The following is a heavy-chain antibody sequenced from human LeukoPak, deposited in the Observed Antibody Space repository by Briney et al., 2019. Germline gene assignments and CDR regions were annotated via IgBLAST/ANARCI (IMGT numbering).Heavy chain of an antibody. J-gene: IGHJ4*02. V-gene: IGHV3-9*01. D-gene: IGHD6-19*01. CDR2: ISWSSGSI. CDR3: AKDMRAVAGPITLDY. Sequence: PSGGSLRLSCAASGFTFDDFAMHWVRQAPGKGLEGVSGISWSSGSIGYADSVKGRFTISRDNAKNSLYLQMNSLTAEDTALYYCAKDMRAVAGPITLDYWGQGTLVTVSS. CDR1: GFTFDDFA.